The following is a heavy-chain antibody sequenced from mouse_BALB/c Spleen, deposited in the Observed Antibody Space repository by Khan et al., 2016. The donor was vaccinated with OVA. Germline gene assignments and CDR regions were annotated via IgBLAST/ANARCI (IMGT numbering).Heavy chain of an antibody. V-gene: IGHV5-17*02. CDR2: ISSDSNTI. Sequence: ELVESGGGLVQSGGSRKLSCAASGFTFTSYGMHWIRQAPEKGLEWVAYISSDSNTIYYADTVKGRFTISRDNPKNILFLQMTSLRSGDTAMYFCATAYFYGYYVDYWGQGTTLTVSS. CDR1: GFTFTSYG. CDR3: ATAYFYGYYVDY. D-gene: IGHD1-1*01. J-gene: IGHJ2*01.